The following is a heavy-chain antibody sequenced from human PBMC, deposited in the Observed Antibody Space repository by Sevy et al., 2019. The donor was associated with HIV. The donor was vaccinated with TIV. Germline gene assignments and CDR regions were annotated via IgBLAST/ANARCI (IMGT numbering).Heavy chain of an antibody. D-gene: IGHD3-10*01. Sequence: GGSLRLSCAASGFTFSSYGMHWVRQAPGKGLEWVAVIWYDGSNKYYAHSVKGRFTISRDNSKNTLYLQMNSLRAEDTAVYYCARGGTYYYGSGGGIDYWGQGTLVTVSS. V-gene: IGHV3-33*01. CDR1: GFTFSSYG. J-gene: IGHJ4*02. CDR3: ARGGTYYYGSGGGIDY. CDR2: IWYDGSNK.